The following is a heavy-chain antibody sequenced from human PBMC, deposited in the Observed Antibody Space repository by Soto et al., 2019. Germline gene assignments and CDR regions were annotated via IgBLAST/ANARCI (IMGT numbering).Heavy chain of an antibody. D-gene: IGHD6-6*01. CDR3: AKGGEYSSSSGRYYYGMDV. CDR2: ISYDGSNK. J-gene: IGHJ6*02. V-gene: IGHV3-30*18. CDR1: GFTFSSYG. Sequence: PGGSLRLSCAASGFTFSSYGMHWVRQAPGKGLEWVAVISYDGSNKYYADSVKGRFTISRDNSKNTLYLQMNSLRAEDTAVYYCAKGGEYSSSSGRYYYGMDVWGQGTTVTVSS.